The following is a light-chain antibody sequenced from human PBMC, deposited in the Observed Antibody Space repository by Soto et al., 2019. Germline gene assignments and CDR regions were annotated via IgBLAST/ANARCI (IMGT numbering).Light chain of an antibody. V-gene: IGKV1-5*03. J-gene: IGKJ1*01. CDR2: KAS. CDR3: QQYNSYSGT. CDR1: QSFSSW. Sequence: DIQMTQSPSTLSASVGDRVTITCRASQSFSSWLAWYQHKPGKAPKLLIYKASSLESGVPSRFSGSGSGTEFTLTISSLQPDDFATYYCQQYNSYSGTFGQGTKVEIK.